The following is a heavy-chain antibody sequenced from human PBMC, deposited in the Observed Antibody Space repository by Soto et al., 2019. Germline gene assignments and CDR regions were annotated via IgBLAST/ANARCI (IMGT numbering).Heavy chain of an antibody. CDR3: ARRRITMIVVVFDAFDI. V-gene: IGHV4-4*02. J-gene: IGHJ3*02. CDR1: GGSISSSYW. D-gene: IGHD3-22*01. Sequence: QVQLQESGPGLLKPSGTLSLTCAVSGGSISSSYWWSWVRQPPGKGLEWIGEIYHSGSTNYNPSLKSRVTISVDKSKNQFSLKLSSVTAADTAVYYCARRRITMIVVVFDAFDIWGQGTMVTVSS. CDR2: IYHSGST.